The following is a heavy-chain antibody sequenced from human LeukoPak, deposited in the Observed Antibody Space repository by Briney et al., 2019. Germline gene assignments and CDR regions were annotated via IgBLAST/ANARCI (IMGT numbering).Heavy chain of an antibody. V-gene: IGHV3-23*01. CDR3: AKDENVVKYYYYYYGMDV. CDR2: ISGSGGST. D-gene: IGHD3-22*01. Sequence: PGGSLRLSCAASGFTFSSYAMSWVRQAPGKGLEWVSAISGSGGSTYYADSVKGRFTISRDNSKNTLYLQMNSLRAEDTAVYYCAKDENVVKYYYYYYGMDVWGQGTTVTVSS. CDR1: GFTFSSYA. J-gene: IGHJ6*02.